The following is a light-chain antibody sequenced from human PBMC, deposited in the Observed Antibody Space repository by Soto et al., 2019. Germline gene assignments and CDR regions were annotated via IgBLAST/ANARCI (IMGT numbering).Light chain of an antibody. CDR2: VNS. CDR1: SSNIGAGYD. Sequence: QSVLTQPPSVSGAPGQRVTISCTGSSSNIGAGYDVHWYQQLPGTAPKLLIYVNSRRPSGVPDRFSGSKSGTSASLAITGLQAEDEADYYCQSYDSSLSGFYVFGTGTKVTVL. J-gene: IGLJ1*01. CDR3: QSYDSSLSGFYV. V-gene: IGLV1-40*01.